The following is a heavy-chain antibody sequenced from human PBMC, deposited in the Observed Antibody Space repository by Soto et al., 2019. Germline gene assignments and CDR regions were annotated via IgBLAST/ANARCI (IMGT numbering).Heavy chain of an antibody. D-gene: IGHD3-16*01. J-gene: IGHJ4*02. CDR3: APYTTDWVVGH. V-gene: IGHV3-21*01. CDR2: ISSRGTFI. CDR1: GFSFPVYD. Sequence: TXVALRLSAGASGFSFPVYDCNGVRQAPGKGLEWVSSISSRGTFIYYADSVKGRFTISRDNAKNSVYLQMDNLRVEDPAVYPCAPYTTDWVVGHCGQGALVTVSS.